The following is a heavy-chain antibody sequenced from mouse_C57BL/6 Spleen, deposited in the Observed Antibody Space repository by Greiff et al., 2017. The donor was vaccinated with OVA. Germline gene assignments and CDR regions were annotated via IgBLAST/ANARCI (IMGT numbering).Heavy chain of an antibody. J-gene: IGHJ2*01. CDR1: GYSITSGYY. Sequence: EVQLQESGPGLVKPSQSLSLTCSVTGYSITSGYYWNWIRQFPGNKLEWMGYISYDGSNNYNPSLKNRISITRDTSKNQFFLKLNSVTTEDTATYYCARKGSSGYDFDYWGQGTTLTVSS. D-gene: IGHD3-2*02. CDR3: ARKGSSGYDFDY. V-gene: IGHV3-6*01. CDR2: ISYDGSN.